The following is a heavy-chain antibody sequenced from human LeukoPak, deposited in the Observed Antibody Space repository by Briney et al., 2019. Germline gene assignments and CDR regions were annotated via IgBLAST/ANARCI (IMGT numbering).Heavy chain of an antibody. CDR1: GYTFTSYG. J-gene: IGHJ6*02. CDR2: ISAYNGNT. Sequence: ASVKVSCKAFGYTFTSYGISWVRQAPGQGLEWMGWISAYNGNTNYAQKLQGRVTMTTDTSTSTAYMELRSLRSDDTAVYYCARVDYGDYGPYYYYGMDVWGQGTTVTVSS. D-gene: IGHD4-17*01. CDR3: ARVDYGDYGPYYYYGMDV. V-gene: IGHV1-18*01.